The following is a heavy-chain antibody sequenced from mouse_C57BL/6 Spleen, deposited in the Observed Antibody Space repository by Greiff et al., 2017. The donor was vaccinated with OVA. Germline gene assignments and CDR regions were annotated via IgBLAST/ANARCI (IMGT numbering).Heavy chain of an antibody. D-gene: IGHD2-4*01. CDR3: ARRRNDYDGGFAY. V-gene: IGHV1-55*01. J-gene: IGHJ3*01. CDR2: IYPGSGST. Sequence: VQLQQPGAELVKPGASVKMSCKASGYTFTSYWITWVKQRPGQGLEWIGDIYPGSGSTNYNEKFKSKATLTVDTSSSTAYMQLSSLTSEDSAVYYCARRRNDYDGGFAYWGQGTLVTVSA. CDR1: GYTFTSYW.